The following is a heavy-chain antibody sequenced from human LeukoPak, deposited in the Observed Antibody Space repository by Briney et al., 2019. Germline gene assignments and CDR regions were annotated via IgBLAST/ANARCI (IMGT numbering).Heavy chain of an antibody. CDR2: IFYAGKT. CDR3: ASEAYTMVRGVPFDC. J-gene: IGHJ4*02. V-gene: IGHV4-39*01. Sequence: SETLSLTCTVSGGSISNSRYYLGWIRQPPGKGLEWIGSIFYAGKTYYNPSLKRRVTISVDTSKNQFSLKLSSVTAADTAAYYCASEAYTMVRGVPFDCWGQGILVTVSS. CDR1: GGSISNSRYY. D-gene: IGHD3-10*01.